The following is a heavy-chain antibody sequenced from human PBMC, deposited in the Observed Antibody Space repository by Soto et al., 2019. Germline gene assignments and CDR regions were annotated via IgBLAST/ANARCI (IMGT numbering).Heavy chain of an antibody. CDR1: GFSLSTSGEG. Sequence: QITLKESGPTLVKPTQTLTLTCTFSGFSLSTSGEGVGWIRQPPGKALEWLALIYWDDDKRYSPSLKRGLTNTKDTSRNQVVLTVTNMDPVDTATYYCAHRRSGYFDYWGQGTLVTVSS. CDR2: IYWDDDK. V-gene: IGHV2-5*02. CDR3: AHRRSGYFDY. J-gene: IGHJ4*03.